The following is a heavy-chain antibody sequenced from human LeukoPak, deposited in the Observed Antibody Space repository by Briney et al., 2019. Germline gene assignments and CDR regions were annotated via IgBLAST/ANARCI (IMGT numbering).Heavy chain of an antibody. D-gene: IGHD3-16*01. V-gene: IGHV3-21*01. Sequence: GGSLRLSCAASGLTFISYSMNWVRQAPGKGLEWVSSISSSSSYIYYADSVKGRFTISRDNAKNSLYLQMNSLRAEDTAVYYCARDSGWGSSNWFDPWGHGTLVTVSS. CDR1: GLTFISYS. J-gene: IGHJ5*02. CDR2: ISSSSSYI. CDR3: ARDSGWGSSNWFDP.